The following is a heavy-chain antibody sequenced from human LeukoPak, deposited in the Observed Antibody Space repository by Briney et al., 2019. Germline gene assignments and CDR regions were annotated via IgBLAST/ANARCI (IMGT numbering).Heavy chain of an antibody. D-gene: IGHD2/OR15-2a*01. CDR2: VSDTGIT. V-gene: IGHV4-59*01. CDR1: GGSMKNSF. J-gene: IGHJ5*02. Sequence: SETLSLTCSVSGGSMKNSFWSWIRQLPGKGLEWIGYVSDTGITNSNPSLKSRVTFSIDTSKDQFYLKLRSVTAADTALYFCARNRFQLSGAYWFDPWGRGTLVTVSS. CDR3: ARNRFQLSGAYWFDP.